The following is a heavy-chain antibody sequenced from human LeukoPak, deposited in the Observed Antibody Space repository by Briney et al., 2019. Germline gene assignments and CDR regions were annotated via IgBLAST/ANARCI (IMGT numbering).Heavy chain of an antibody. V-gene: IGHV5-51*01. CDR2: IYPGDSDT. CDR1: GYRFTSYW. CDR3: ARDRGYYYDSTDY. J-gene: IGHJ4*02. Sequence: GESLKISCKGSGYRFTSYWIRWVRQMPGKGLEWMGIIYPGDSDTRYSPSFQGQVTISADKSISTAYLQWSSLKASDTAMYYCARDRGYYYDSTDYWGQGTLVTVSS. D-gene: IGHD3-22*01.